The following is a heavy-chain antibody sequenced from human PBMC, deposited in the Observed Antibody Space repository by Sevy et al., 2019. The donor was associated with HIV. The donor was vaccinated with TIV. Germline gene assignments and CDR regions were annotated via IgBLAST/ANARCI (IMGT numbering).Heavy chain of an antibody. D-gene: IGHD7-27*01. CDR1: GFTFSSYG. CDR2: IQYDGTNK. CDR3: AKREKHWVINSYYYPMDV. Sequence: GGSLRLSCAASGFTFSSYGMHWVRQAPGKGLEWVAFIQYDGTNKYYSDSVKGRFTISRDNSKNTVYLQMNSLRADDTAVYYCAKREKHWVINSYYYPMDVWGQGTTVTVSS. J-gene: IGHJ6*02. V-gene: IGHV3-30*02.